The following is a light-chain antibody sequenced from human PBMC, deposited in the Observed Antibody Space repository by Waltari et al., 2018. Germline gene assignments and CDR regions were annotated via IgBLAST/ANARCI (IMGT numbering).Light chain of an antibody. CDR3: QQSFTTPQNT. Sequence: DIQMTQSPSSLSASVGDRVTITCRASQSISIYVNWYQQKPGTAPNLLIYAASSLQSGVPSRFSGSGSGTDFSLTISSLQPGDFATYYCQQSFTTPQNTFGQGTRLEIK. V-gene: IGKV1-39*01. CDR2: AAS. CDR1: QSISIY. J-gene: IGKJ2*01.